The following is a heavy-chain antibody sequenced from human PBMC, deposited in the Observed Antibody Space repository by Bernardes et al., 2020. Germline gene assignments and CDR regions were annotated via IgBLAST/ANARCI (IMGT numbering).Heavy chain of an antibody. Sequence: ASVKVSCKASGYTFTSYAMHWVRQAPGQRLEWMGWINAGNGNTKYSQKFQGRVTITRDTSASTAYMELSSLRSEDTAVYYCAREDQWLAHNWFDPWGQGTLVTVSS. J-gene: IGHJ5*02. D-gene: IGHD6-19*01. V-gene: IGHV1-3*01. CDR3: AREDQWLAHNWFDP. CDR1: GYTFTSYA. CDR2: INAGNGNT.